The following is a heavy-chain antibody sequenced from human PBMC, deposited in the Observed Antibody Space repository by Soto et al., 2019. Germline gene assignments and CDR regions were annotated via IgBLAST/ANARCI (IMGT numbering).Heavy chain of an antibody. Sequence: QITLKESGPTLVTATQTLTLTCSFSGFSLRNTEESVSWIRQPPGKALEWLGIIYWDDDKRYSPSVKSRLTITKDTSKNHVVLMRTNLDPMDTVKYYCAHRRYKGNDWDGFDSWGQGTLVTVSS. CDR2: IYWDDDK. J-gene: IGHJ5*01. D-gene: IGHD1-20*01. CDR1: GFSLRNTEES. CDR3: AHRRYKGNDWDGFDS. V-gene: IGHV2-5*02.